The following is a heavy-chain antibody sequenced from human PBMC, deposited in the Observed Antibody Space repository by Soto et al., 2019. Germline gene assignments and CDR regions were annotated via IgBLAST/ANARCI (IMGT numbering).Heavy chain of an antibody. CDR3: ARHLRLSNYYDSSAWPDY. J-gene: IGHJ4*02. CDR1: GYSFTNYW. V-gene: IGHV5-51*01. D-gene: IGHD3-22*01. Sequence: PGESLKISCKGSGYSFTNYWIGWVRQMPGKGLEWMGIIYPGDSDTRYSPSFQGQVTISVDKSISTAYLQWSSLKASDTAMYYCARHLRLSNYYDSSAWPDYWGQGTLATVSS. CDR2: IYPGDSDT.